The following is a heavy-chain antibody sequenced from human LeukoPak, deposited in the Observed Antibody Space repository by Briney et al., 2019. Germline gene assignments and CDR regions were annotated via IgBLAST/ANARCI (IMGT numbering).Heavy chain of an antibody. CDR3: ARGRRDGYNWPFDY. CDR1: GGSISSYY. Sequence: SETLSLTCTVSGGSISSYYWSWIRQPPGKGLEWIGYIYYSGSTNYNPSLKSRVTISVDTSKNQFSLKLSSVTAADTAVYYCARGRRDGYNWPFDYWGQGTLVTVSS. V-gene: IGHV4-59*01. CDR2: IYYSGST. J-gene: IGHJ4*02. D-gene: IGHD5-24*01.